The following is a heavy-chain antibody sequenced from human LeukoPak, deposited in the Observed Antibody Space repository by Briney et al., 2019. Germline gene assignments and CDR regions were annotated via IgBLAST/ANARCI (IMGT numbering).Heavy chain of an antibody. J-gene: IGHJ4*02. Sequence: GGSLRLSCAASGFTVSSNYMSWVRQAPGKGLEWVSVIYSGGSTYYADSVEGRFTISRDNSKNTLYLQMNSLRAEDTAVYYCARDGGPGYSSGWYDYWGQGTLVTVSS. CDR2: IYSGGST. V-gene: IGHV3-66*01. D-gene: IGHD6-19*01. CDR3: ARDGGPGYSSGWYDY. CDR1: GFTVSSNY.